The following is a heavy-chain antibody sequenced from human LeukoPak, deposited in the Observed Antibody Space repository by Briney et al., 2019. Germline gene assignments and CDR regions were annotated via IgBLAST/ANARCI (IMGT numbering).Heavy chain of an antibody. CDR1: GFTFSTYG. CDR3: AKGHYNSAISFLIDY. V-gene: IGHV3-30*18. Sequence: PGRSLRLSCAASGFTFSTYGMHWVRQAPGKGPEWVAVISYDGSDYYFGDSVKGRFTISRDNSKNTLYLQMNSLRAEDTAVYYCAKGHYNSAISFLIDYWGQGTLVTVSS. D-gene: IGHD3-10*01. CDR2: ISYDGSDY. J-gene: IGHJ4*02.